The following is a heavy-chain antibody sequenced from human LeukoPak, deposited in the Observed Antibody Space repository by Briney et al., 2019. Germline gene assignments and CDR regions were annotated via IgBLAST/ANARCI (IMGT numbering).Heavy chain of an antibody. CDR3: ARERGYSSSRSYFDY. J-gene: IGHJ4*02. CDR2: IYYSGST. Sequence: SETLSLTCTVSGGSISSYYWSWIRQPPGKGLEWIGYIYYSGSTNYNPSLKSRVTISVDTSKNQFSLKLSSVTAADTAVYYCARERGYSSSRSYFDYWGQGTLVTVSS. V-gene: IGHV4-59*01. CDR1: GGSISSYY. D-gene: IGHD6-6*01.